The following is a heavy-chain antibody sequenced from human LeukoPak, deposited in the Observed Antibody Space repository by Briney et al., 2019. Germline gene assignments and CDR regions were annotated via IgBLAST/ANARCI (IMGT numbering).Heavy chain of an antibody. V-gene: IGHV3-23*01. CDR2: ISGSGGST. D-gene: IGHD3-22*01. Sequence: GGSLRLSCSASGFTFSSYAMSWVRPAPGKGLEWVSAISGSGGSTYYADAVKGRFTISRDNSKNTLYLRMNSLRAEDTAVYYCAKGDDSSGYYGHYDYWGQGTLVTVSS. J-gene: IGHJ4*02. CDR1: GFTFSSYA. CDR3: AKGDDSSGYYGHYDY.